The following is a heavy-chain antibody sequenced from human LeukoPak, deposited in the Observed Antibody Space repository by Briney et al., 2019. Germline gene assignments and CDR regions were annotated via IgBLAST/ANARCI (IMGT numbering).Heavy chain of an antibody. CDR2: ISGSGGST. D-gene: IGHD3-22*01. Sequence: PGGSLRLSCAASGFTFSSYAMSWARQAPGKGLEWVSAISGSGGSTYYADSVKGRFTISRDNAKNSLYLQMNSLRAEDTAVYYCARVQHYYDSSGYFDYWGQGTLVTVSS. CDR3: ARVQHYYDSSGYFDY. V-gene: IGHV3-23*01. CDR1: GFTFSSYA. J-gene: IGHJ4*02.